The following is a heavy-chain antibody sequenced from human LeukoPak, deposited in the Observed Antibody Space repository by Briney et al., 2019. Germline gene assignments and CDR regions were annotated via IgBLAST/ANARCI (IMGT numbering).Heavy chain of an antibody. J-gene: IGHJ4*02. Sequence: GGSLRLSCAASGFTFGSYVMTWVRQAPGKGLEWVSSISGSGDSTNYTDSVKGRFTISRDNAKNSLYLQMSSLRAEDTAVYYCARVRYGNYFDYWGQGTLVTVSS. CDR2: ISGSGDST. CDR3: ARVRYGNYFDY. CDR1: GFTFGSYV. D-gene: IGHD3-10*01. V-gene: IGHV3-23*01.